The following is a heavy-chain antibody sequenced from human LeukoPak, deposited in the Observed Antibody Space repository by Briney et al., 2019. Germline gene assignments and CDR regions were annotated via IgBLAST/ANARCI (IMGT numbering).Heavy chain of an antibody. CDR1: GFTFSSYG. V-gene: IGHV3-30*02. D-gene: IGHD5-18*01. CDR2: IRYDGSNK. J-gene: IGHJ5*02. CDR3: AKDGRGYSYH. Sequence: GGSLRLSCAASGFTFSSYGMHWVRQAPGKGLEWVAFIRYDGSNKYYADSGKGRFTISRDNSKNTLYLQMNSLRAEDTAVYYCAKDGRGYSYHWGQGTLVTVSS.